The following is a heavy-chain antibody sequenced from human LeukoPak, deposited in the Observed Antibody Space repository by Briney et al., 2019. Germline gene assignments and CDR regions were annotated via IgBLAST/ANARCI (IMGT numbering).Heavy chain of an antibody. CDR3: ARGPYYYDSSGLDAFDI. J-gene: IGHJ3*02. V-gene: IGHV3-30*03. CDR1: GFTFSSYS. CDR2: ISYDGSNK. D-gene: IGHD3-22*01. Sequence: PGGSLRLSCAASGFTFSSYSMNWVRQAPGKGLEWVAVISYDGSNKYYADSVKGRFTISRDNSKNTLYLQMNSLRAEDTAVYYCARGPYYYDSSGLDAFDIWGQGTMVTVSS.